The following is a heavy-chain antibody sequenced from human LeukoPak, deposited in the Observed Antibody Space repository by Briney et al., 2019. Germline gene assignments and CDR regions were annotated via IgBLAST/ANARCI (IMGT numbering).Heavy chain of an antibody. D-gene: IGHD2-2*01. Sequence: SETLSLTCTVSGGSISSYYWSWIRQPPGKGLEWIGYIYYSGSTNYNPSLRSRVTISVDTSKNQFSLKLSSVTAADTAVYYCARGPPYCSSTSCYSFFDYWGQGTLVTVSS. CDR1: GGSISSYY. V-gene: IGHV4-59*01. CDR2: IYYSGST. CDR3: ARGPPYCSSTSCYSFFDY. J-gene: IGHJ4*02.